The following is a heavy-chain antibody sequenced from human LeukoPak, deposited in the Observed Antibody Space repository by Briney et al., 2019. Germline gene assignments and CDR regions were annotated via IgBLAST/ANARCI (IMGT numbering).Heavy chain of an antibody. CDR3: ARTAYPSGWGSDY. CDR2: IDSSGSP. Sequence: SETLSLTCTVSGGSINGYYWNWIRQPAGKGLEWIGRIDSSGSPSHNPSLTSRITMSVDTSKNQFSLKLRSVTAADTAVYFCARTAYPSGWGSDYWGQGTLVTVFS. J-gene: IGHJ4*02. V-gene: IGHV4-4*07. D-gene: IGHD6-19*01. CDR1: GGSINGYY.